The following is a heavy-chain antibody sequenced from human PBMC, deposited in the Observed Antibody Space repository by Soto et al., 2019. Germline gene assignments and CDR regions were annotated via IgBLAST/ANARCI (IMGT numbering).Heavy chain of an antibody. Sequence: EVQLLESGGGLVQPGGSLRLSCAASGFTFSSYAMSWVRQAPGKGLEWVSAISGSGGSTYYADSVKGRFTISRDNSKNTLYLQMNSLRDEDTAVYYCAKDMGVSEERVYYYYSYMDVWGKGTTVTVSS. D-gene: IGHD2-21*01. CDR3: AKDMGVSEERVYYYYSYMDV. V-gene: IGHV3-23*01. CDR2: ISGSGGST. J-gene: IGHJ6*03. CDR1: GFTFSSYA.